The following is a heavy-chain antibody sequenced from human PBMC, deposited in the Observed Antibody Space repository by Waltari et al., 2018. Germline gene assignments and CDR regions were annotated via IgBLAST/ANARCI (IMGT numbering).Heavy chain of an antibody. CDR1: GFTLDDYA. V-gene: IGHV3-9*01. CDR3: AKEGCRYGSTGVWCLDY. Sequence: EVQLVESGGGLVQPGRSLRLSCAASGFTLDDYALHWARQGQGTGLVWVSGISWSSGSIGYADSVKVRFTISRDNAKNTLYLQMNSLRAEDTAVYYCAKEGCRYGSTGVWCLDYWGQGTLVTVSS. J-gene: IGHJ4*02. CDR2: ISWSSGSI. D-gene: IGHD5-18*01.